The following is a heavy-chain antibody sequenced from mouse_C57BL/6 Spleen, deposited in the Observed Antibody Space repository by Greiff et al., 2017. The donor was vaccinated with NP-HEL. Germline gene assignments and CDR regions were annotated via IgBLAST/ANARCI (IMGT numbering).Heavy chain of an antibody. D-gene: IGHD1-1*01. CDR1: GYTFTDYE. V-gene: IGHV1-15*01. Sequence: QVQLQQSGAELVRPGASVTLSCKASGYTFTDYEMHWVKQTPVHGLEWIGAIDPETGGTAYNQKFKGKAILTADKSSSTAYMELRSLTSEDSAVYYCLYGSRSYWYFDVWGTGTTLTVSS. CDR2: IDPETGGT. CDR3: LYGSRSYWYFDV. J-gene: IGHJ1*03.